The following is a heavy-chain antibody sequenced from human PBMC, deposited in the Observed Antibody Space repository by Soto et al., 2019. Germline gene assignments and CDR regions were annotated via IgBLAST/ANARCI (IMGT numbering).Heavy chain of an antibody. CDR3: ARDRRYYYYYGMDV. J-gene: IGHJ6*02. CDR2: IWYDGSNK. Sequence: QVQLVESGGGVVQPGRSLRLSCAASGFTFSSYGMHWVRQAPGKGLEWVAVIWYDGSNKYYADSVKGRFTISRDNSKNTLYLQMNSLRAEDTAVYYCARDRRYYYYYGMDVWGQGTTVTVSS. V-gene: IGHV3-33*01. CDR1: GFTFSSYG.